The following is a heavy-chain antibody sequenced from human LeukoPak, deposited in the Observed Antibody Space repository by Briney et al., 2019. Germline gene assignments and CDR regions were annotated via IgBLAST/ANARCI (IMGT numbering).Heavy chain of an antibody. D-gene: IGHD2-21*01. J-gene: IGHJ6*02. Sequence: SVTVSCTASGYTLTGYYMQGVRQAPGRGLEWMGWINPNSGGTNYAQRFQGRVTMTRDTSISKAYMELSRLRSDDTAVYYCARDRADWDGMDVWGQGTTVTVSS. V-gene: IGHV1-2*02. CDR2: INPNSGGT. CDR3: ARDRADWDGMDV. CDR1: GYTLTGYY.